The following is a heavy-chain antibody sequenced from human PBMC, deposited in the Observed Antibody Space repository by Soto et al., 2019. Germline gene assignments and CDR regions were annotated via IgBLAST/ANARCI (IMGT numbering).Heavy chain of an antibody. J-gene: IGHJ4*02. Sequence: ASVKVSCKASGYTFSSYYMNWVRQAPGQGLEWLGIINPSDGYTTYAQRFQGRVTMTSDTSASTAYMELSSLRSEDTAVYYCARDLQADYWGQGTLVTVSS. CDR1: GYTFSSYY. CDR2: INPSDGYT. V-gene: IGHV1-46*01. CDR3: ARDLQADY.